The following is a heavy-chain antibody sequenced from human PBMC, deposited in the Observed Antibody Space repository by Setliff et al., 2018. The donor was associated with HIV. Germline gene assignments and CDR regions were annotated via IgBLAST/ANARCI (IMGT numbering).Heavy chain of an antibody. CDR2: ILPFFDTT. V-gene: IGHV1-69*13. D-gene: IGHD3-9*01. CDR1: GGTFSSYA. J-gene: IGHJ6*03. CDR3: ARAVVPTYYDVLTGYVYYMDV. Sequence: SVKVSCKASGGTFSSYAISWVRQAPGQGLEWMGGILPFFDTTNYAQMFQGRVTMTADESTSTAYMELSSLRSEDTAVYYCARAVVPTYYDVLTGYVYYMDVWGKGTTVTVSS.